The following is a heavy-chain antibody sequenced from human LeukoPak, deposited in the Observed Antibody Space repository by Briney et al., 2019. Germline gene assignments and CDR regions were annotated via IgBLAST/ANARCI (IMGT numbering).Heavy chain of an antibody. J-gene: IGHJ3*02. CDR3: ARDLYYDILTGYYVDAFDI. CDR2: IYYSGST. D-gene: IGHD3-9*01. Sequence: PSETLSLTCTVSGASISSYYWSWIRQPPGKGLEWIGYIYYSGSTNYNPSLKSRVTISVTTSENQFSLTLSSVNAADTAVYYCARDLYYDILTGYYVDAFDIWGQGTMVTVSS. V-gene: IGHV4-59*01. CDR1: GASISSYY.